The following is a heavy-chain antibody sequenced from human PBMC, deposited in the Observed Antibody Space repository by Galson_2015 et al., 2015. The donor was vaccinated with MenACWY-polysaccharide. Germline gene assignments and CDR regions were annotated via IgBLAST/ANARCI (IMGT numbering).Heavy chain of an antibody. V-gene: IGHV3-48*03. CDR3: ARDHRLRGYTYGGADY. CDR2: ISSSGSTI. CDR1: GFTFSSYE. Sequence: SLRLSCAASGFTFSSYEMNWVRQAPGKGLEWVSYISSSGSTIYYADSVKGRFTISKDNAKNSLYLQMNSLRAEDTAVYYCARDHRLRGYTYGGADYWGQGTLVTVSS. J-gene: IGHJ4*02. D-gene: IGHD5-18*01.